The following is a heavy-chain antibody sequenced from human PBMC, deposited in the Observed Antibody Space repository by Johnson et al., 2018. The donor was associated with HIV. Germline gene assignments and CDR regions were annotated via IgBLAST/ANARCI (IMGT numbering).Heavy chain of an antibody. V-gene: IGHV3-30*19. J-gene: IGHJ3*02. D-gene: IGHD6-13*01. CDR2: ISYDGSNK. Sequence: VQPGRSLRLSCAASGFTFRSYSMHWVRQAPGKGLEWVAVISYDGSNKYYADSVKGRFTISRDNSKNTLYLQMNSLRAEDTAVYYCARSPRAAEGAFDIWGQGTMVTVSS. CDR3: ARSPRAAEGAFDI. CDR1: GFTFRSYS.